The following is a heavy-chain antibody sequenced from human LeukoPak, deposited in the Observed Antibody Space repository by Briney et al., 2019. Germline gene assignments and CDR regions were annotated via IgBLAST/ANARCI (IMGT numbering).Heavy chain of an antibody. CDR3: ARGHAQNDYGERPYYYYCMDV. V-gene: IGHV4-34*01. CDR1: GGSFSGYY. J-gene: IGHJ6*02. CDR2: INHSGST. Sequence: SETLSLTCAVYGGSFSGYYWSWIRQPPGKGLEWIGEINHSGSTNYNPSLKSRVTISVDTSKNQFSLKLSSVTAADTAVYYCARGHAQNDYGERPYYYYCMDVWGQGTTVTVSS. D-gene: IGHD4-17*01.